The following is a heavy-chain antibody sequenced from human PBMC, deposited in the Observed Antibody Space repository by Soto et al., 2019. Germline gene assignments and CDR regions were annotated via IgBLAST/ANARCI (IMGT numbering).Heavy chain of an antibody. J-gene: IGHJ5*02. CDR1: GGTFSSYA. Sequence: SVKVSCKASGGTFSSYAISWVRQAPGQGLEWMGGIIPIFGTASYAQKFQGRVTITADKSTSTAYMELSSLRSEDTAVYYCARGRYQLLHSWFDPWGQGTLVTVSS. V-gene: IGHV1-69*06. CDR2: IIPIFGTA. D-gene: IGHD2-2*01. CDR3: ARGRYQLLHSWFDP.